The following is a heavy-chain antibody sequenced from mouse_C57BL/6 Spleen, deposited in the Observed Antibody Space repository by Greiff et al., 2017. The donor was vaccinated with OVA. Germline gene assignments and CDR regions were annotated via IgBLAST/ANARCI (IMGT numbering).Heavy chain of an antibody. CDR1: GYTFTSYG. Sequence: VQLQESGAELARPGASVKLSCKASGYTFTSYGISWVKQRTGQGLEWIGEIYPRSGNTYYNEKFKGKATLTADKSSSTAYMELRSLTSEDSAVYFCARKGLYDGYYVENYWGQGTTLTVSS. CDR3: ARKGLYDGYYVENY. CDR2: IYPRSGNT. D-gene: IGHD2-3*01. J-gene: IGHJ2*01. V-gene: IGHV1-81*01.